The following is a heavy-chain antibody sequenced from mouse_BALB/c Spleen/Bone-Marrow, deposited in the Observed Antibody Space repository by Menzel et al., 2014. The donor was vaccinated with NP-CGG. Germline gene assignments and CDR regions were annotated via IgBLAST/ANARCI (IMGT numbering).Heavy chain of an antibody. CDR1: GYTFTSCV. D-gene: IGHD2-14*01. Sequence: VQLQQSGPELVKPGSSVKMSCKASGYTFTSCVIHWVKQKPGQGLEWIGYINPYNDGSKYNEKFKGKATLTSDKSSSTAYMELSSLTSEDSAGYFCARSVRQDVYCDVWGAGTTSTASS. CDR2: INPYNDGS. V-gene: IGHV1-14*01. J-gene: IGHJ1*01. CDR3: ARSVRQDVYCDV.